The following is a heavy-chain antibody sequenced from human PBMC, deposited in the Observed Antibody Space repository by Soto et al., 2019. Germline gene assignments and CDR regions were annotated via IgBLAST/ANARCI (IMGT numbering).Heavy chain of an antibody. CDR2: IKHSGSS. D-gene: IGHD6-19*01. V-gene: IGHV4-34*01. J-gene: IGHJ3*02. CDR3: ARGGSSDWQVALDI. Sequence: PSETLSLTCAVYAGSFSHYYWNWIRQSPGKGLEWIGKIKHSGSSNYNPSLRSRVSISVDMSMNQFSLRLTSVTAADTAVYYCARGGSSDWQVALDIWGQGTMVTVSS. CDR1: AGSFSHYY.